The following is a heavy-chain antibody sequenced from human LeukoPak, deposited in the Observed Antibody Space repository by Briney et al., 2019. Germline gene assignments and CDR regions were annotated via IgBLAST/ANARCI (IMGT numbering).Heavy chain of an antibody. V-gene: IGHV5-51*01. J-gene: IGHJ4*02. CDR2: ISPSDSDA. CDR3: ARRGCSATSCSPYHFDY. CDR1: GYTFTNHW. D-gene: IGHD2-2*01. Sequence: GESLKISCKGSGYTFTNHWIGWVRQMPGQGLEWMGIISPSDSDASYSPSFQGQVTISVDKSIYTAYLQWSSLKASDTAMYYCARRGCSATSCSPYHFDYWGQGTLVTVSS.